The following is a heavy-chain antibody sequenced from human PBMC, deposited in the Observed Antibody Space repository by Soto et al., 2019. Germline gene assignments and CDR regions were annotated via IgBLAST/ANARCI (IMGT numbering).Heavy chain of an antibody. J-gene: IGHJ4*02. CDR3: ARDRGGGGSYDY. CDR2: IYTSGST. CDR1: GGSISSYY. Sequence: QVQLQESGPGLVKPSETLSLTCTVSGGSISSYYWSWIRQPAGKGLEWIGRIYTSGSTNYNPSLKSRVPMSVPTCKNQFTLELRFVTEGDTAVYYGARDRGGGGSYDYWGQGTLVTVSS. D-gene: IGHD1-26*01. V-gene: IGHV4-4*07.